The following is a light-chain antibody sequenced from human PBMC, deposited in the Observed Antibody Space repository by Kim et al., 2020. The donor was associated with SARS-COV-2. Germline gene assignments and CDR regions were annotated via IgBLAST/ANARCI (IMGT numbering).Light chain of an antibody. CDR2: WAS. CDR3: QQYYTTPLT. J-gene: IGKJ4*01. CDR1: QSVLYSSNNKKY. V-gene: IGKV4-1*01. Sequence: ATINCKSSQSVLYSSNNKKYLAWYQQKPGQPPKLLIYWASTRESGVPDRFSGSGCGTDFTLTISSLQAEDVAVYYCQQYYTTPLTFGGGTKVDIK.